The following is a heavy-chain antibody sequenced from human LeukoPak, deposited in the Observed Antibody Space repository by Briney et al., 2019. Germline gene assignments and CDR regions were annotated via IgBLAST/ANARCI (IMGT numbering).Heavy chain of an antibody. CDR3: ARDGYYDFWSGYSYYYYYMDV. Sequence: ASVKVSCKASGYTFTSYGISWVRQAPGQGLECMGWISAYNGNANYAQKLQGRVTMTTDTSTSTAYMELRSLRSDDTAVYYCARDGYYDFWSGYSYYYYYMDVWGKGTTVTVSS. J-gene: IGHJ6*03. CDR2: ISAYNGNA. CDR1: GYTFTSYG. V-gene: IGHV1-18*01. D-gene: IGHD3-3*01.